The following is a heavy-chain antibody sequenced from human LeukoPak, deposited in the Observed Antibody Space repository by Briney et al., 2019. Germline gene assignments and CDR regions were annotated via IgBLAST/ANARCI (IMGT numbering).Heavy chain of an antibody. V-gene: IGHV1-18*01. Sequence: ASVKVSCKASGYTFTSYGISWVRQAPGQGLEWMGWISAYNGNTNYAQKLQGRVTMTTDTSTSTAYMELRSLRSDDTAVYYCARGPMIVVVIPDLYFDYWGQGTLVTVSS. CDR2: ISAYNGNT. D-gene: IGHD3-22*01. J-gene: IGHJ4*02. CDR1: GYTFTSYG. CDR3: ARGPMIVVVIPDLYFDY.